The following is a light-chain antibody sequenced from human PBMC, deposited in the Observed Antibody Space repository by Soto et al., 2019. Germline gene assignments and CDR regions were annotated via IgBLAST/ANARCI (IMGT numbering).Light chain of an antibody. CDR2: AAS. CDR3: QKYNSAPLT. Sequence: DIQITHSPSARSASVVDGVTITCLASQSVNTYLHWYQQKAGQAPKLLIYAASTLQSGVPSRFSGSGSGTDFTLTISSLQPEDVATYYCQKYNSAPLTFGGGTKVDIK. CDR1: QSVNTY. V-gene: IGKV1-27*01. J-gene: IGKJ4*01.